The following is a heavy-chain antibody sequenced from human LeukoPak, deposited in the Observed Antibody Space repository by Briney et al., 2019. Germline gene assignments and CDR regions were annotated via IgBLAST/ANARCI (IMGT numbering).Heavy chain of an antibody. D-gene: IGHD6-19*01. CDR3: ARGGWSGDAFDI. V-gene: IGHV1-2*02. CDR2: INPNSGGT. Sequence: ASVKVSCKASGYTFTGYYMHWVRQAPGQGLEWMGWINPNSGGTNYVQKFQGRVTMTRDTSISTAYMELSRLRSDDTAVYYCARGGWSGDAFDIWGQGTMVTVSS. CDR1: GYTFTGYY. J-gene: IGHJ3*02.